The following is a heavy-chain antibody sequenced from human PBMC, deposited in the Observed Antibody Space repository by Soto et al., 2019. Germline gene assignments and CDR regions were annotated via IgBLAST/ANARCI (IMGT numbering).Heavy chain of an antibody. V-gene: IGHV1-8*01. CDR3: ARVGCSSTTCPIDL. D-gene: IGHD2-2*01. Sequence: ASVKVSCKASGYTFTSYEINWVRQATGQGLEWMGWMNPNSGNTGYAQKFQGRVTMTRNTSISTAYMELSSLRSEDTAVYYCARVGCSSTTCPIDLWGPGTLVTVSS. CDR2: MNPNSGNT. J-gene: IGHJ5*02. CDR1: GYTFTSYE.